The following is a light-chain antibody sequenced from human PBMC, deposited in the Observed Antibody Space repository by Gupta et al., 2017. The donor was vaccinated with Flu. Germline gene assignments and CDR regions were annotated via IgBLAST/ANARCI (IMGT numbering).Light chain of an antibody. CDR3: NSYTSDSTYV. Sequence: QSALTQPASVSGSPGQSITISCTGTSSDIGGYNYVSWYQQHPGKAPKLMVFEVSYRPSGVSHRFSGSKSGNTASLTISGLQAEDEADYYCNSYTSDSTYVFGTGTKVTVL. CDR1: SSDIGGYNY. J-gene: IGLJ1*01. V-gene: IGLV2-14*01. CDR2: EVS.